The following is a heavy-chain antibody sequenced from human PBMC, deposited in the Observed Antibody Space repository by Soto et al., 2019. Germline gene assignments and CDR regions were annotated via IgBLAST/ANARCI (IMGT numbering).Heavy chain of an antibody. CDR2: INSDGSST. CDR1: GFTFSSYW. J-gene: IGHJ4*02. V-gene: IGHV3-74*01. Sequence: GGSLRLSCAASGFTFSSYWMHWVRQAPGKGLVWVSRINSDGSSTSYADSVKGRSTISRDNAKNTLYLQMNSLRAEDTAVYYCAREAGEGYCSSTSCYSTPPFDYWGQGTLVTVSS. D-gene: IGHD2-2*01. CDR3: AREAGEGYCSSTSCYSTPPFDY.